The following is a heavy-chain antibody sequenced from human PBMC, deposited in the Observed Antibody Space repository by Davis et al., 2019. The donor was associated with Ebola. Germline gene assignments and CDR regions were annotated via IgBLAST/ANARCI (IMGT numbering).Heavy chain of an antibody. CDR3: AKDSGGWPPVPARDQ. Sequence: PGGSLRLSCAASGFTFSSYGMHWVRQGPGKGLEWVAYIRYDGSEKNYAEFVKGRFTISRDNSKNTLYLQMNSLRAEDRAVYYCAKDSGGWPPVPARDQWGQGTLVTVSS. J-gene: IGHJ4*02. CDR2: IRYDGSEK. CDR1: GFTFSSYG. D-gene: IGHD3-10*01. V-gene: IGHV3-30*02.